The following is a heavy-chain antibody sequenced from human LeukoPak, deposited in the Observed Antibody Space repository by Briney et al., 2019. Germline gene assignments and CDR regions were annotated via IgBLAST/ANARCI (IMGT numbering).Heavy chain of an antibody. CDR2: INIDGGDT. J-gene: IGHJ4*02. CDR1: GFTFSSYW. V-gene: IGHV3-74*01. Sequence: PGRSLRLSCAASGFTFSSYWMHWVRQAPGKGLVWVSRINIDGGDTSYADSVKGRFTMSRDNAKNTLYLQMNSLRVEDTAVYYCARRYSSSSGYIDYWGQGTLVTVSS. CDR3: ARRYSSSSGYIDY. D-gene: IGHD6-6*01.